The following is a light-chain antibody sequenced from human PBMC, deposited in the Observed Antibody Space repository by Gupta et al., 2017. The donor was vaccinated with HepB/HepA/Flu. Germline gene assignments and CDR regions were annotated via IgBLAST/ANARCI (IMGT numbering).Light chain of an antibody. CDR2: GND. CDR3: QSFDSDLSGLV. J-gene: IGLJ2*01. Sequence: PVLTPPPSVSGAPGQRVTISCTGRRSNIGVGFDVHWYRQLPGTAPKLLVFGNDNRPSGVPDRFSASKSGTSASLAITGLLAEDEGDYYCQSFDSDLSGLVFGGATKLTVL. V-gene: IGLV1-40*01. CDR1: RSNIGVGFD.